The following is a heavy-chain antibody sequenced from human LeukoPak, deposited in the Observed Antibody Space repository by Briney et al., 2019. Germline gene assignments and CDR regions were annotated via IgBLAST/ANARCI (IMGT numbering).Heavy chain of an antibody. J-gene: IGHJ6*02. V-gene: IGHV3-23*01. D-gene: IGHD6-13*01. CDR1: GITLSNYG. CDR2: ISGSGGST. CDR3: AKGEQQLGYYYYYYGMDV. Sequence: QTGGSLRLSCAVSGITLSNYGMSWVRQAPGKGLEWVSAISGSGGSTYYADSVKGRFTISRDNSKNTLYLQMNSLRAEDTAVYYCAKGEQQLGYYYYYYGMDVWGQGTTVTVSS.